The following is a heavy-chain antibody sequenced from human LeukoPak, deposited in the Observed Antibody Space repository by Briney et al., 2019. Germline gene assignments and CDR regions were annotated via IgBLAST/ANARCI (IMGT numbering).Heavy chain of an antibody. CDR2: ISTGTYI. CDR3: VKSGYNRFDY. CDR1: GFTFSRFE. J-gene: IGHJ4*02. Sequence: PGGSLRLSCVASGFTFSRFEMNWVRQAPGKGLEWISHISTGTYIAYTDSVKGRFTISRDNAKNSLYLQMNSLRAADTAVYYCVKSGYNRFDYWGQGALVTVSS. V-gene: IGHV3-48*03. D-gene: IGHD5-24*01.